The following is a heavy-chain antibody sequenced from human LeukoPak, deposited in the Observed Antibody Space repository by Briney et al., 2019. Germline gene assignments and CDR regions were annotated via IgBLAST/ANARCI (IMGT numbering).Heavy chain of an antibody. J-gene: IGHJ4*02. CDR3: ARHWNSEDFDY. CDR2: IHPNDAST. V-gene: IGHV5-51*01. Sequence: GESLKISCKASGYSFASYWIGWVRQMSGKGLEWMAIIHPNDASTIYSPSFQGQVIISADKSISTAYLQWSTLKASDTAMYYCARHWNSEDFDYWGQGTLVTVSS. CDR1: GYSFASYW. D-gene: IGHD2/OR15-2a*01.